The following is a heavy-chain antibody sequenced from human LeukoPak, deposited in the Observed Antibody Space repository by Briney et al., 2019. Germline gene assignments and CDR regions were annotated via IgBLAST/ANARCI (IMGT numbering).Heavy chain of an antibody. V-gene: IGHV3-11*01. CDR2: ITISASPT. D-gene: IGHD3-3*01. Sequence: GGSLRLSCAASGFTFSDYYMSWVRQAPGKGLEWISCITISASPTYYADSVKGRFTISRDNAGNSLYLQMDSLRAEDTAVYYCAKDNNDFWSGYPPNWGQGTLVTVSS. J-gene: IGHJ4*02. CDR3: AKDNNDFWSGYPPN. CDR1: GFTFSDYY.